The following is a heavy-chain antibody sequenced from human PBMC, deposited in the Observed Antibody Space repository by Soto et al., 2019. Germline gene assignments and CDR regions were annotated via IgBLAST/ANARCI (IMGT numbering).Heavy chain of an antibody. Sequence: QVQLQESGPGLVDPLGTLSLTCAVSGTSVSGANWWGWVRQPPGKGLEWIGEIHSSGNTDYNPSPKRPGTKTREMAKNEFSPKLTSVTGADTAVYYCARTGPYSSGNNWGQGTLVTVSS. V-gene: IGHV4-4*02. CDR3: ARTGPYSSGNN. CDR1: GTSVSGANW. J-gene: IGHJ4*02. CDR2: IHSSGNT. D-gene: IGHD3-22*01.